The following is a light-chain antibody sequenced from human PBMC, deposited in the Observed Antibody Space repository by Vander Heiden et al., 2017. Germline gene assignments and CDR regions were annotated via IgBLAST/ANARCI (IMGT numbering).Light chain of an antibody. J-gene: IGLJ2*01. V-gene: IGLV2-23*02. CDR2: EVS. CDR1: SSDVGSYNL. CDR3: CSYAGSSTSQGV. Sequence: QSALTQPASVSGSPGQSITLSCTGTSSDVGSYNLVPVYQQHPGKAPKLMIYEVSKRPSGVSNRFSGSKSGNTASLTISGLQAEDEADYYCCSYAGSSTSQGVFGGGTKLTVL.